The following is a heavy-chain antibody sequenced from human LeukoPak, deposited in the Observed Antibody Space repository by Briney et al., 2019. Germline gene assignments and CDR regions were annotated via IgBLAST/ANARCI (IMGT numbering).Heavy chain of an antibody. CDR3: AKVWGVSPSIYYFGS. V-gene: IGHV3-23*01. CDR1: GFTFSSYA. Sequence: GGSLRLSCAASGFTFSSYAMSWVCQAPGKGLEWVSVISDSGASTYYADSVKGRFTISRDNSKNTLYLQMNRLRADDTAVYYCAKVWGVSPSIYYFGSWGQGTLVTVSS. J-gene: IGHJ4*02. D-gene: IGHD3-10*01. CDR2: ISDSGAST.